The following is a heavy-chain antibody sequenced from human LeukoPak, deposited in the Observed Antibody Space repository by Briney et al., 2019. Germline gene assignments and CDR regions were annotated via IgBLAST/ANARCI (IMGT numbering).Heavy chain of an antibody. V-gene: IGHV4-59*08. CDR3: ARTGGPSMALRRFDP. Sequence: SETLSLTCTVSGGSISKYYWSWIRQPPGKGLEWIGYIYYSGSTKYNPSLQSRVTISVDTSKNHFSLNLTSVTDADTAVYYCARTGGPSMALRRFDPWGQGTLVTVSS. CDR2: IYYSGST. CDR1: GGSISKYY. J-gene: IGHJ5*02. D-gene: IGHD2/OR15-2a*01.